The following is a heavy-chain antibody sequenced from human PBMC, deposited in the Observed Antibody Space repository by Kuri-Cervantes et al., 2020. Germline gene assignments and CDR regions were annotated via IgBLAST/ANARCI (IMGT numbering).Heavy chain of an antibody. Sequence: ASVRVSCKASGYTFTGYYMHWVRQAPGQGLEWMGWINPNSGGTNYAQKFQGRVTMTRDTSISTAYMELSRLRSDDTAVYYCARDLTMVRGAFLTWGQGTLVHGCS. CDR2: INPNSGGT. CDR1: GYTFTGYY. CDR3: ARDLTMVRGAFLT. D-gene: IGHD3-10*01. J-gene: IGHJ5*02. V-gene: IGHV1-2*02.